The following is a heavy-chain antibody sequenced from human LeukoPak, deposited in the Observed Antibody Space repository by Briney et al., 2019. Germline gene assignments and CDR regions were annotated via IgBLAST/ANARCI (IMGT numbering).Heavy chain of an antibody. CDR1: GFSLSTGGMC. Sequence: ESGPTLVNPTQTLTLTCTFSGFSLSTGGMCVSWIRQPPGKALEWLALIYWDDDKRYSPSLKSRLTITKDTSKNQVVLTMTNMDPVDTATYYCAHLKRGCSGGSCFLFDYWGQGTLVTVSS. CDR3: AHLKRGCSGGSCFLFDY. V-gene: IGHV2-5*08. J-gene: IGHJ4*02. CDR2: IYWDDDK. D-gene: IGHD2-15*01.